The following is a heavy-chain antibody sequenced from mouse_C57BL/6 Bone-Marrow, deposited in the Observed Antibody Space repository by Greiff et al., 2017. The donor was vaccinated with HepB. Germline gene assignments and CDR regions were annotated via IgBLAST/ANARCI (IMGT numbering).Heavy chain of an antibody. Sequence: QVQLQQPGAELVRPGSSVKLSCKASGYTFTSYWMHWVKQRPIQGLEWIGNIDPSDSDTHYNQKFKDKATLTVDKSSSTAYMQLSSLTSEDSAVYYCARSGYWGQGTTLTVSS. D-gene: IGHD3-1*01. J-gene: IGHJ2*01. V-gene: IGHV1-52*01. CDR2: IDPSDSDT. CDR1: GYTFTSYW. CDR3: ARSGY.